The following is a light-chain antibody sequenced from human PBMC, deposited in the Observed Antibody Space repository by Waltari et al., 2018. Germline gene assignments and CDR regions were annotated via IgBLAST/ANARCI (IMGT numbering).Light chain of an antibody. CDR2: EDN. Sequence: NFILTQPHSVSESPGTTVTISCTRNRGSSNSVHWYQQRPGSAPTTLIYEDNQRPSGVPERFSGSIDRSSKFASLTISGLKTEDDADYYCQSYDSSSWVFGGGTRLTVL. CDR3: QSYDSSSWV. V-gene: IGLV6-57*03. J-gene: IGLJ3*02. CDR1: RGSSNS.